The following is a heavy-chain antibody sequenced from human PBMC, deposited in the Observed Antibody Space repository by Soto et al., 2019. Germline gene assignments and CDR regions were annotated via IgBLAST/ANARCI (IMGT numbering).Heavy chain of an antibody. CDR2: IYYTGKT. Sequence: QVQLQESGPGLVKPSETLSLTCSVSGDSLTSYYWTWVRQPPGKGLEWIGYIYYTGKTNYNHSLKSRVTISMDLSKNQFSLELRSLTAADTAVYYCARIMLTGYYGFEPWGQGTLVIVSA. D-gene: IGHD3-9*01. J-gene: IGHJ5*02. CDR1: GDSLTSYY. V-gene: IGHV4-59*01. CDR3: ARIMLTGYYGFEP.